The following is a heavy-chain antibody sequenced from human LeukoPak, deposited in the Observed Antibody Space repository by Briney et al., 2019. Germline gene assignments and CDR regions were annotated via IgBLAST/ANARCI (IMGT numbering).Heavy chain of an antibody. CDR1: GFTFSSYS. V-gene: IGHV3-21*01. J-gene: IGHJ6*03. CDR2: ISSSSSYI. CDR3: ARGIRKGYSSGRSYYYYYMDV. D-gene: IGHD6-19*01. Sequence: NAGGSLRLSCAASGFTFSSYSMNWVRQAPGRGLEWVSSISSSSSYIYYADSVKGRFTISRDNAKNSLYLQMNSLRAEDTAVYYCARGIRKGYSSGRSYYYYYMDVWGKGTTVTVSS.